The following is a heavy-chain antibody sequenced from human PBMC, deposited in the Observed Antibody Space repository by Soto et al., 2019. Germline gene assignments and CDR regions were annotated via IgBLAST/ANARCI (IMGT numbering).Heavy chain of an antibody. CDR1: GGTFSSYA. D-gene: IGHD5-12*01. Sequence: SVKVSCKASGGTFSSYAISWVRQAPGQGLEWMGGIIPIFGTANYAQKFQGRVTITADESTSTAYMELSSLRSEDTAVYYCARDKADPLAQFDYWGQGTLATVSS. CDR2: IIPIFGTA. CDR3: ARDKADPLAQFDY. V-gene: IGHV1-69*13. J-gene: IGHJ4*02.